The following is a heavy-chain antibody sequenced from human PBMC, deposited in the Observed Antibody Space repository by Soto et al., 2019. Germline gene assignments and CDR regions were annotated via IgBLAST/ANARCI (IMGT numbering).Heavy chain of an antibody. CDR3: ARVVTYYYYGMDV. J-gene: IGHJ6*02. CDR1: GGSISIYY. V-gene: IGHV4-4*07. CDR2: IYTSGST. Sequence: SXALSLTCTVSGGSISIYYWSWIRQPAGKGLEWIGRIYTSGSTNYNPSLKSRVTMSVDTSKNQFSLKLSSVTAADTAVYYCARVVTYYYYGMDVWGQGTTVTVSS.